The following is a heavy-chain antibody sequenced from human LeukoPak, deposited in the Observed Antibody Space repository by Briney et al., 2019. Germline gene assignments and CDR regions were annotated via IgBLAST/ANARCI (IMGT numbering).Heavy chain of an antibody. CDR2: ITGSDNTI. CDR3: ARGKAAARPFDY. V-gene: IGHV3-11*01. J-gene: IGHJ4*02. CDR1: GFTFSDYY. D-gene: IGHD6-13*01. Sequence: PGGSLRLFCAASGFTFSDYYMNWIRQAPGKGLERISYITGSDNTIYYADSVNGRFTVSRDNAKKTLYLQMSSLRAEDTAVYYCARGKAAARPFDYWGQGALVTVSS.